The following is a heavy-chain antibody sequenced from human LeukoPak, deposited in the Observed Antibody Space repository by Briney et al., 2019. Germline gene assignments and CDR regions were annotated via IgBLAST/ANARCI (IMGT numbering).Heavy chain of an antibody. D-gene: IGHD1-7*01. J-gene: IGHJ4*02. Sequence: SETLSLTCTVSGGSINNYYWSWIRQPAGKGLEWIGRIYTSGSTNYNPSLMRRVTMSVDTSKNQFSLKLSPVTAADTAVYYCARDTGWNYPFDYWGQGTLVTVSS. CDR2: IYTSGST. CDR3: ARDTGWNYPFDY. CDR1: GGSINNYY. V-gene: IGHV4-4*07.